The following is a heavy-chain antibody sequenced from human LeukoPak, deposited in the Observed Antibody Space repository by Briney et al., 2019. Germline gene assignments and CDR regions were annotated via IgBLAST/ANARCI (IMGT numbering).Heavy chain of an antibody. CDR3: ARRLTYYYDSSGSLGDWFDP. V-gene: IGHV4-34*01. CDR1: GGSFSGYY. CDR2: INHSGST. J-gene: IGHJ5*02. D-gene: IGHD3-22*01. Sequence: PSETLSLTCAVYGGSFSGYYWSWIRQPPGKGLEWIGEINHSGSTNYNPSLKSRVTISVDTSKNQFSLKLSSVTAADTAVYYCARRLTYYYDSSGSLGDWFDPWGQGTLVTVSS.